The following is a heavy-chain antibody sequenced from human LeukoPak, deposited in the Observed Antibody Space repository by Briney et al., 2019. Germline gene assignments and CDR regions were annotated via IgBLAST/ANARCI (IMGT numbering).Heavy chain of an antibody. CDR2: IYYSGST. V-gene: IGHV4-59*12. CDR3: ARARRDGYNYLVGREPFDY. J-gene: IGHJ4*02. Sequence: SETLSLTCTVSGGSISSYYWSWIRQPPGKGLEWIGYIYYSGSTYYNPSLKSRVTISVDTSKNQFSLKLSSVTAADTAVYYCARARRDGYNYLVGREPFDYWGQGTLVTVSS. D-gene: IGHD5-12*01. CDR1: GGSISSYY.